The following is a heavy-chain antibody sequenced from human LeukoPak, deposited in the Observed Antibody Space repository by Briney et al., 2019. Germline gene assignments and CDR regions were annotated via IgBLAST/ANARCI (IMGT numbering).Heavy chain of an antibody. D-gene: IGHD5-18*01. Sequence: GGSLRLSCAASGFTVRTNYMSWVRQAPGKGLEWVSVLYSGGNTYYADSVEGRFTISRDDSKNTLYLQMSSLRVADTAVYYCARVGSGDIYGYGDYWGRGTLVTVSS. CDR2: LYSGGNT. CDR1: GFTVRTNY. J-gene: IGHJ4*02. CDR3: ARVGSGDIYGYGDY. V-gene: IGHV3-66*01.